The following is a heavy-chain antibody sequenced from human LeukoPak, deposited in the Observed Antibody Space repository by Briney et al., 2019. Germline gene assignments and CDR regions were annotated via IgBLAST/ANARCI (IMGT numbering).Heavy chain of an antibody. Sequence: GGSLRLSCAASGFTFSSYGMHWVRQAPGKGLEWVAFIRYDGSNKYYADSVKGRFTISRDNSKNTLYLQMNSLRAEDTAVYYCAKSPLVRGVIITYFDSWGQGTLVTVSS. V-gene: IGHV3-30*02. CDR2: IRYDGSNK. CDR3: AKSPLVRGVIITYFDS. J-gene: IGHJ4*02. D-gene: IGHD3-10*01. CDR1: GFTFSSYG.